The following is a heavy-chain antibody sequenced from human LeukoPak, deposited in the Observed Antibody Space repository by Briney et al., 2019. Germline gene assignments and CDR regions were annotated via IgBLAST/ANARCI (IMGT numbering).Heavy chain of an antibody. J-gene: IGHJ3*02. Sequence: GGSLRLSCAASGFTVSSNYMSWVRQAPGKGLEWVSVIYSGGSTYYADSVKGRFTISRHNSKNTLYLQMNSLRAEDTAVYCCARSVWLGPSHAFDIWGQGTMVTVSS. CDR1: GFTVSSNY. CDR3: ARSVWLGPSHAFDI. CDR2: IYSGGST. D-gene: IGHD3-10*01. V-gene: IGHV3-53*04.